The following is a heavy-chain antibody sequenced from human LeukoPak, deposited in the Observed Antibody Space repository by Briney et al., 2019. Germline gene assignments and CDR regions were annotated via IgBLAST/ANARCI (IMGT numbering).Heavy chain of an antibody. D-gene: IGHD1-26*01. CDR1: GYSISSGYY. V-gene: IGHV4-38-2*02. CDR3: ARITSTGSGSYYDFLGNFDY. Sequence: SETLSLTCTVSGYSISSGYYWGWIRQPPGKGLEWIGSIYHSGGTYYNPSLKSRVTISVDTSKNQFSLKLSSVTAADTAVYYCARITSTGSGSYYDFLGNFDYWGQGTLVTVSS. J-gene: IGHJ4*02. CDR2: IYHSGGT.